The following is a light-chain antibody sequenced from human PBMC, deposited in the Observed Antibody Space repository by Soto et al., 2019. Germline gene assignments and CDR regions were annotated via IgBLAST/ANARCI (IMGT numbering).Light chain of an antibody. V-gene: IGKV3-11*01. Sequence: EIVLTQSPATLSLSPGERATLSCRASQSVGNNLAWYQQKPGQAPGLLIYEASTRATGIPALFSGSGSGTDFTLTSSSLEPEDIAVYYCQQHANWPLTFGGGTKVESK. CDR1: QSVGNN. CDR2: EAS. J-gene: IGKJ4*02. CDR3: QQHANWPLT.